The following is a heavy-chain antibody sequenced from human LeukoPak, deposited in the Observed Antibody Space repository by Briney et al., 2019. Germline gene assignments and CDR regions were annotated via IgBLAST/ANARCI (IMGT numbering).Heavy chain of an antibody. CDR2: IYRSGST. J-gene: IGHJ4*02. CDR3: ARAYSGSYSFDY. Sequence: SGTLSLTCAVSGGSISSSNWWSWVRQPPGKGLEWIGEIYRSGSTNHNPSLKSRITISVDKSKNQFYLKLGSVTAADTAVYYCARAYSGSYSFDYWGQGTLVTVSS. V-gene: IGHV4-4*02. CDR1: GGSISSSNW. D-gene: IGHD1-26*01.